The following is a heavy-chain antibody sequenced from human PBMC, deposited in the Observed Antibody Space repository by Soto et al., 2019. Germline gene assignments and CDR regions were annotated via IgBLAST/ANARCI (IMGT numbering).Heavy chain of an antibody. CDR2: IWHDGSKQ. J-gene: IGHJ5*02. Sequence: QEQLVESGGGVVQSGRSLRLSCLASGFMFDSYGMNWVRQAPGRGLEWVAGIWHDGSKQLYGDSVKGRFVIYRDDSAKTVSLQMNNLRADDTAVYYCARDVDHNSHVSWFEPWGQGTLVTVSS. CDR3: ARDVDHNSHVSWFEP. V-gene: IGHV3-33*01. D-gene: IGHD1-26*01. CDR1: GFMFDSYG.